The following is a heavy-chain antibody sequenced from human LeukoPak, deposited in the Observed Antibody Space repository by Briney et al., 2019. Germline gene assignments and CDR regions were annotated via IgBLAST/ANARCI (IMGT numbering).Heavy chain of an antibody. V-gene: IGHV3-48*02. Sequence: GGSLRLSCAASGFTFSSYAMNWVRQAPGKGLEWVSYISSSSSTIYYADSAKGRFTISRDNAKNSLYLQMNSLRDEDTAVYYCASGGWELVSWGAFDIWGQGTMVTVSS. CDR3: ASGGWELVSWGAFDI. CDR2: ISSSSSTI. CDR1: GFTFSSYA. J-gene: IGHJ3*02. D-gene: IGHD1-26*01.